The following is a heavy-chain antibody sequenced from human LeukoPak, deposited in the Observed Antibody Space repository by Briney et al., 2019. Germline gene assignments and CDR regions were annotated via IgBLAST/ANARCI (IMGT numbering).Heavy chain of an antibody. CDR3: ARKYCSTTSCLFDY. D-gene: IGHD2-2*01. Sequence: GGSLRLSCAASGFTFSDYYMTWIRQAPGKGLEGVSYISSTGVYTNYADSVKGRFTISRDNAKNSLYLQVNSLRAEDTAEYYCARKYCSTTSCLFDYWGQGTLVTVSS. J-gene: IGHJ4*02. V-gene: IGHV3-11*06. CDR1: GFTFSDYY. CDR2: ISSTGVYT.